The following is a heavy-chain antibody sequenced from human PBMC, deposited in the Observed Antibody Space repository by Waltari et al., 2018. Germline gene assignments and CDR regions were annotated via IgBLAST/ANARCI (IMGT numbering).Heavy chain of an antibody. D-gene: IGHD6-13*01. Sequence: QISLKESGPTIVKPTQTLTLTCTFSGFSLCTTGVGVRWIRQPPGQALEWLALIYWNDDKRYSPARKSRLTINKDTSKNLVVLTMTNMDPVDSATDCGAHRGSSSWYWGYWGQGTLVTVSS. CDR1: GFSLCTTGVG. CDR2: IYWNDDK. V-gene: IGHV2-5*01. CDR3: AHRGSSSWYWGY. J-gene: IGHJ4*02.